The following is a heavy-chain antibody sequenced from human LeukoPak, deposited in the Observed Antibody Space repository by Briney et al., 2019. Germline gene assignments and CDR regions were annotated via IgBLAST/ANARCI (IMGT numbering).Heavy chain of an antibody. CDR3: ASGAAYYDFWSGYSLDP. D-gene: IGHD3-3*01. CDR1: GFTFSSYA. V-gene: IGHV3-30*01. CDR2: ISYDGSNK. J-gene: IGHJ5*02. Sequence: GRSLRLSCAASGFTFSSYAMHWVRQAPGQGLEWVAVISYDGSNKYYADSVKGRFTISRDNSKNTLNLQMNSLRAEDKAVYYCASGAAYYDFWSGYSLDPWGQGTLVTVSS.